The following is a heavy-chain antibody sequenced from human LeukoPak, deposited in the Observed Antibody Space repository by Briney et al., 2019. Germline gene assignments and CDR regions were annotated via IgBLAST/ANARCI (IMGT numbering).Heavy chain of an antibody. CDR3: AILADV. CDR2: ISYDGSNE. V-gene: IGHV3-30*04. CDR1: GFTFSSYV. Sequence: GGSLRLSCAASGFTFSSYVMHWVRQAPGKGLEWVAIISYDGSNEYYADSVKGRFTISRDNSKNTLYLQMSSLRAGDTAVYYCAILADVWGKGTTVVISS. J-gene: IGHJ6*04.